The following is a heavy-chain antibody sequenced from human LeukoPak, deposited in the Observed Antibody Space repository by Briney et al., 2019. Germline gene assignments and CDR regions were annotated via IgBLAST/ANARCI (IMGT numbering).Heavy chain of an antibody. V-gene: IGHV3-23*01. CDR1: GFTFSTYA. D-gene: IGHD2-8*01. J-gene: IGHJ6*03. Sequence: GGSLRLSCAASGFTFSTYAMSWVRQAPGKGLEWVSAISGSGSSTYYADSVKGRFTIPRDNSKNTLYLQMNSLRAEDTAVYYCARSGMVYATYLSYYMDVWGKGTTVTVSS. CDR2: ISGSGSST. CDR3: ARSGMVYATYLSYYMDV.